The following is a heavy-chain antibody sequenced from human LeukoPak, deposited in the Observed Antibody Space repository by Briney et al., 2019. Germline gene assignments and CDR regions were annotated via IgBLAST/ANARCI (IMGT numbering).Heavy chain of an antibody. D-gene: IGHD3-22*01. J-gene: IGHJ4*02. CDR1: GFTFSSYA. Sequence: PGGSLRLSCAASGFTFSSYAMSWVRQAPGKGLEWVSAISGSGGSTYYTDSVKGRFTISRDNSKNTLYLQMNSLRAEDTALYYCAKDQQTMNLYARGTFGYWGQGTLVTVSS. CDR3: AKDQQTMNLYARGTFGY. CDR2: ISGSGGST. V-gene: IGHV3-23*01.